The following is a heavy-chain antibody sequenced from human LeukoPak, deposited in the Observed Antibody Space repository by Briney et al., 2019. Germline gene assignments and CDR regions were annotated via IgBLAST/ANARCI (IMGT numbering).Heavy chain of an antibody. CDR3: ARRPYYDSSGSQNYYGMDV. D-gene: IGHD3-22*01. CDR1: GGSISSSSYY. CDR2: IYCSGST. V-gene: IGHV4-39*01. J-gene: IGHJ6*02. Sequence: SETLSLTCTVSGGSISSSSYYWGWIRQPPGKGLEWVGSIYCSGSTYYNPSLKSRVTISVDTSKNQFSLKLSSVTAADTAVYYCARRPYYDSSGSQNYYGMDVWGQGTTVTVSS.